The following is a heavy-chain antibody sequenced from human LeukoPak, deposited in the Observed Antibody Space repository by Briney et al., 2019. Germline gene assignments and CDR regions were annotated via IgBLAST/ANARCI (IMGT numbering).Heavy chain of an antibody. V-gene: IGHV3-23*01. Sequence: GGSLRLSCAASGFTFSSYAMSWVRQAPGKGLEWVSAISGSGGSTYYADSVKGRFTISRDNSKNTLYLQMNSLRAVDTAVYYCAKNYYGSGRPDAFDIWAKGQWSPSLQ. J-gene: IGHJ3*02. CDR2: ISGSGGST. CDR3: AKNYYGSGRPDAFDI. D-gene: IGHD3-10*01. CDR1: GFTFSSYA.